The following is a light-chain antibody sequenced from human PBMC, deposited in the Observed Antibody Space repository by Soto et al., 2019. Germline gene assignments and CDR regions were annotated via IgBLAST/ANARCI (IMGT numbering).Light chain of an antibody. CDR2: DVS. J-gene: IGKJ1*01. CDR1: QSISSW. CDR3: QHYDTYSRT. V-gene: IGKV1-5*01. Sequence: DIQMTQSPSSLSASVGDRVTITCRASQSISSWLAWYQQKPGKAPKLLMYDVSSLERGVPSRFSGSGSGTEFSPTISSLHPDDFATYYCQHYDTYSRTFGQGTKVDIK.